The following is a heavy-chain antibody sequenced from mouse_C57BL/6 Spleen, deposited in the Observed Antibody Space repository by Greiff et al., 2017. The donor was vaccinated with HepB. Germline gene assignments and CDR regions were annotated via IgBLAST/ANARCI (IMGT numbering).Heavy chain of an antibody. D-gene: IGHD3-2*02. V-gene: IGHV1-53*01. J-gene: IGHJ2*01. CDR1: GYTFTSYW. Sequence: QVQLQQPGTELVKPGASVKLSCKASGYTFTSYWMHWVKQRPGQGLEWIGNINPSNGGTNYNEKFKSKATLTVDKSSSTAYIQLSSLTSEDSAVYYCARSDSSGYVSLYWGQGTTLTVSS. CDR3: ARSDSSGYVSLY. CDR2: INPSNGGT.